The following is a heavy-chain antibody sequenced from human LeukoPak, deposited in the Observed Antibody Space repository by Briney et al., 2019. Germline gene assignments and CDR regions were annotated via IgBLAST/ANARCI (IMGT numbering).Heavy chain of an antibody. D-gene: IGHD4-17*01. Sequence: GGSLRLSCAASGFTFSSYEMNWVRQAPGKGLEWVSYISSSGSTIYYADSVKGRFTISRDNAKNSLYLQMNSLRAEDTAVYYCATYGDYVGPPSFIHYWGQGTLVTVSS. CDR1: GFTFSSYE. CDR3: ATYGDYVGPPSFIHY. J-gene: IGHJ4*02. CDR2: ISSSGSTI. V-gene: IGHV3-48*03.